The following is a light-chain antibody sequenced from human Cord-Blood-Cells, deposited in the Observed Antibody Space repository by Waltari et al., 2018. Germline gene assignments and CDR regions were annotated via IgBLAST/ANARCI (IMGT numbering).Light chain of an antibody. J-gene: IGKJ1*01. CDR3: QQYGSSPT. V-gene: IGKV3-20*01. Sequence: EIVLTQSPGTLSLSPGARATLSCRAGQSVSSGYLAWYQHKPGQAPRLLIYGASSQATGIPDRFGGSGSGTDFTLTISRLEPEDFAVYYCQQYGSSPTFGQGTKVEIK. CDR1: QSVSSGY. CDR2: GAS.